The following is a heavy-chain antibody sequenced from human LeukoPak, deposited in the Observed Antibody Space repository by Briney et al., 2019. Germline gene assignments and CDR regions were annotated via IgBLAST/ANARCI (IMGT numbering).Heavy chain of an antibody. CDR2: IYYSGST. V-gene: IGHV4-30-4*01. CDR3: ARVPYYYDSSDYGMDV. J-gene: IGHJ6*02. Sequence: SETLSLTCTVSGGSISSGDYYWSWIRQPPGKGLEWIGYIYYSGSTNYNPSLKSRITMSVDKSKNQFSLKLSSVTAADTAVYYCARVPYYYDSSDYGMDVWGQGTTVTVSS. D-gene: IGHD3-22*01. CDR1: GGSISSGDYY.